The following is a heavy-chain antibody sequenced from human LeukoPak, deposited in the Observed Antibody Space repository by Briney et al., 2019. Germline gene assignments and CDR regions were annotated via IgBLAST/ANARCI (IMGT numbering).Heavy chain of an antibody. Sequence: ASVKVSCKASGYTFTGYYMHWVRQAPGQGLEWMGWINPNSGGTNYAQKFQGRVTMTRDTSISTAYMELSRLRSDDTAVYYCARTPYYYDSSGYWADYWGQGTLVTVSS. J-gene: IGHJ4*02. D-gene: IGHD3-22*01. CDR1: GYTFTGYY. CDR2: INPNSGGT. V-gene: IGHV1-2*02. CDR3: ARTPYYYDSSGYWADY.